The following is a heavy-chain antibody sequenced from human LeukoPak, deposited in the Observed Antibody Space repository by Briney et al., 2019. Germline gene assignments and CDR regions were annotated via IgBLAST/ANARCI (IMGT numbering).Heavy chain of an antibody. CDR1: GYTFTGYY. V-gene: IGHV1-2*02. Sequence: ASVKVSCKASGYTFTGYYMHWLRQAPGQGLEWMGLINPNSGGTNYAQKFQGRFTMTRDTSISTAYIELSRLRSDDTAVYYCARDRVDGPSFDYWGQGPLVTVSS. CDR3: ARDRVDGPSFDY. J-gene: IGHJ4*02. D-gene: IGHD5-12*01. CDR2: INPNSGGT.